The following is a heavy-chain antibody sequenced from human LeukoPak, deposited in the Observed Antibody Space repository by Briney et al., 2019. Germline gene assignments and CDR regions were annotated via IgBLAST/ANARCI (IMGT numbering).Heavy chain of an antibody. V-gene: IGHV4-34*01. Sequence: SETLSLTCAVYGGSFSGYYWSWIRQTPGKGLEWIGEINHSGSTNYNPSLESRVTISVDTSKNQFSLKLSSVTAADTAVYCCASIQLWPLSFDYWGQGTLVTVSS. CDR2: INHSGST. D-gene: IGHD5-18*01. CDR1: GGSFSGYY. CDR3: ASIQLWPLSFDY. J-gene: IGHJ4*02.